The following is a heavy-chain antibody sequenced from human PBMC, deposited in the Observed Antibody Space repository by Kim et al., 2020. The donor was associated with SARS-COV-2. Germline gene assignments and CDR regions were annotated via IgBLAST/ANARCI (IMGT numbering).Heavy chain of an antibody. V-gene: IGHV4-39*01. Sequence: SETLSLTCTVSGGSISSSSYYWGWIRQPPGKGLEWIGSIYYSGSTYYNPSRKSRVTISVDTSKNQFSLKLSSVTAADTAVYYCATPRGIRDYYYYGMDVWGQGTTVTVSS. CDR1: GGSISSSSYY. CDR2: IYYSGST. D-gene: IGHD3-10*01. J-gene: IGHJ6*02. CDR3: ATPRGIRDYYYYGMDV.